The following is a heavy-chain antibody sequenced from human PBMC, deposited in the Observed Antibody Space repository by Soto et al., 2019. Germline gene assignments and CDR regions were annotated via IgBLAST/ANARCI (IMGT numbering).Heavy chain of an antibody. J-gene: IGHJ6*02. CDR3: GRGRDGGGDDGMDV. Sequence: QVQLQESGPGLVKPSQTLSLTCTVSGGSISSGGYYWSWIRQHPGKGLEWIGYIYYSGSTYYNPSPKGRVTTSVDPSKNQFSLKLGSGTGAETAGYYWGRGRDGGGDDGMDVWGQGTTVTVSS. V-gene: IGHV4-31*03. D-gene: IGHD3-16*01. CDR1: GGSISSGGYY. CDR2: IYYSGST.